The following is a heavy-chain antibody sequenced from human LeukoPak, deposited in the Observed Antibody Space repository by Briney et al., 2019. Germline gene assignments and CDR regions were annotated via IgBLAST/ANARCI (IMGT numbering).Heavy chain of an antibody. CDR1: GFTFSSYA. CDR3: ARAPHYYDSSGYFY. CDR2: ISYDGSNK. V-gene: IGHV3-30-3*01. D-gene: IGHD3-22*01. J-gene: IGHJ4*02. Sequence: GGSLRLSCAASGFTFSSYAMHWVRQAPGKGLEWVAVISYDGSNKYYADSVKGRFTISRDNSKNTLYLQMNSLRAEDTAVYYCARAPHYYDSSGYFYWGLGTLVTVSS.